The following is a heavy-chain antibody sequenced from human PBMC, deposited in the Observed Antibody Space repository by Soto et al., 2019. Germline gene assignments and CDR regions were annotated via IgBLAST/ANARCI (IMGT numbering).Heavy chain of an antibody. Sequence: PGGSLRISCVVSRFTFSDYYMAWIRQAPGRGLERISYISGSSTKLKYADFVRGRFTISRDNAKSTLYLQVNSLRAEDTAVYYCANDFRNSGFDNWDQGTLVTVSS. CDR3: ANDFRNSGFDN. CDR1: RFTFSDYY. J-gene: IGHJ4*02. CDR2: ISGSSTKL. D-gene: IGHD4-4*01. V-gene: IGHV3-11*01.